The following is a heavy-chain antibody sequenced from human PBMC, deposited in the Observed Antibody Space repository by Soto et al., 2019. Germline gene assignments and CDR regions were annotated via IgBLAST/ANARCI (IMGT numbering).Heavy chain of an antibody. J-gene: IGHJ4*02. V-gene: IGHV4-39*01. CDR2: IYYSGST. Sequence: SETLSLTCTVSGGSISSSSYYWGWIRQPPWKGLEWIGSIYYSGSTYYNPSLKSRVTISVDTSKNQFSLKLSSVTAADTAVYYCASAGGFIAAHFDYWGQGTLVTVSS. D-gene: IGHD6-13*01. CDR3: ASAGGFIAAHFDY. CDR1: GGSISSSSYY.